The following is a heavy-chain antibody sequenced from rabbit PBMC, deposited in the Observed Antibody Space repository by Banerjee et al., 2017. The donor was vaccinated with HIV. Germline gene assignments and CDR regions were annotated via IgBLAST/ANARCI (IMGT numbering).Heavy chain of an antibody. CDR3: GRHRGVGYDLNL. J-gene: IGHJ4*01. Sequence: QEQLEESGGDLVKPEGSLTLTCTASGFDLSTYYYMCWFRQAPGKGPEWIACIYAGDGSTYYASWAKGRFTISKTTSTTVTLQKTSLTDADTATYFCGRHRGVGYDLNLWGPGTLVTVS. D-gene: IGHD6-1*01. V-gene: IGHV1S45*01. CDR2: IYAGDGST. CDR1: GFDLSTYYY.